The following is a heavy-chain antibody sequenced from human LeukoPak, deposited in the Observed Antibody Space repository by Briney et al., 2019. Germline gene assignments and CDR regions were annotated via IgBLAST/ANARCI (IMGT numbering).Heavy chain of an antibody. Sequence: SETLSLTCTVPGGSISSSSYYWGWIRQPPGKWLEWIASIYYSGSTYYNPSLKSRFTISVNTPKNQCSRKLSSVTAAAPAVYNCAHQAAYQYYFDSWGQGTLVTVSS. CDR1: GGSISSSSYY. CDR2: IYYSGST. CDR3: AHQAAYQYYFDS. D-gene: IGHD2-2*01. V-gene: IGHV4-39*01. J-gene: IGHJ4*02.